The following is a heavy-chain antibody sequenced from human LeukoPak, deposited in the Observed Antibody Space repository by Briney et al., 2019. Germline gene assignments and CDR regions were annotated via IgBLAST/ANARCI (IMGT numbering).Heavy chain of an antibody. V-gene: IGHV1-2*02. Sequence: ASVKVSCKASGYTFTGYYMHWVRQAPGQGLEWMGWINPNSGGTNYAQKFQGRVTMTRDTSISTAYMELSRLRSDDTAVYYCARVESRYCTNGVCYTGTSFDYWGQRTLVTVSS. CDR3: ARVESRYCTNGVCYTGTSFDY. CDR2: INPNSGGT. CDR1: GYTFTGYY. D-gene: IGHD2-8*01. J-gene: IGHJ4*02.